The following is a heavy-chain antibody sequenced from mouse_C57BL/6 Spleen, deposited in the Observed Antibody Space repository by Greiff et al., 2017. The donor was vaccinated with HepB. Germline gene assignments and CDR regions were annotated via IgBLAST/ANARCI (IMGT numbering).Heavy chain of an antibody. Sequence: QVQLQQSGPGLVQPSQRLSITCTVSGFSLTSYGVHWVRQSPGKGLEWLGVIWRGGSTDYNAAFMSRLSITKDNSKSQVFFKMNSLQADDTAIHYCAKQDYDNGYFDVWGTGTTVTVSS. D-gene: IGHD2-4*01. J-gene: IGHJ1*03. V-gene: IGHV2-5*01. CDR1: GFSLTSYG. CDR3: AKQDYDNGYFDV. CDR2: IWRGGST.